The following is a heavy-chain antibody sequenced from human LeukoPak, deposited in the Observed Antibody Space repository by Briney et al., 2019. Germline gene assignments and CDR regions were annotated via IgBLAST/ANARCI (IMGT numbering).Heavy chain of an antibody. Sequence: RGSLRLSCAASGFTFSNYGMHWVRQAPGKGLEWVAVIWYDGSNKYYADSVKGRFTISRDNSKDTLYLQMNSLGAEDTAVYFCARDRYGANSPFDYWGQGTLVTVSS. CDR1: GFTFSNYG. J-gene: IGHJ4*02. D-gene: IGHD4-23*01. CDR3: ARDRYGANSPFDY. CDR2: IWYDGSNK. V-gene: IGHV3-33*01.